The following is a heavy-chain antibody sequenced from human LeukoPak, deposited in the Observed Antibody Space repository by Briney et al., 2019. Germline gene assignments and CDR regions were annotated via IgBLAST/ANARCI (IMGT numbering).Heavy chain of an antibody. V-gene: IGHV4-59*01. J-gene: IGHJ4*02. CDR2: IYYTGST. CDR1: GASIGTYY. CDR3: ARGLGLGSGKYYSPFDY. Sequence: PSETLSLTCTVSGASIGTYYWGWIRQPPGKGLEWIGYIYYTGSTNYNPSLKSRVTISVDTSKNQFSLKLSSVIAADTAVYYCARGLGLGSGKYYSPFDYWGQGTLITVSS. D-gene: IGHD3-10*01.